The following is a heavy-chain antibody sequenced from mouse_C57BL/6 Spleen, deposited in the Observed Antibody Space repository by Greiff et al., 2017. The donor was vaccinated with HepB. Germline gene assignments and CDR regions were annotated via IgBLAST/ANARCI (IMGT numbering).Heavy chain of an antibody. J-gene: IGHJ1*03. CDR2: IDPSDSYT. V-gene: IGHV1-50*01. CDR3: ATGLRGFDV. CDR1: GYTFTSYW. Sequence: QVQLQQPGAELVKPGASVKLSCKASGYTFTSYWMQWVKQRPGQGLEWIGEIDPSDSYTNYNQKFKGKATLTVDTSSSTAYMQLSSLTSEDSAVYYCATGLRGFDVRGTGTTVTVSS. D-gene: IGHD1-1*01.